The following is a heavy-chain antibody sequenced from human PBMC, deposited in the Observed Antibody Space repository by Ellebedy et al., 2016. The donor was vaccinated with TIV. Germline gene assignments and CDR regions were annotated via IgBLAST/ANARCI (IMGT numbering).Heavy chain of an antibody. D-gene: IGHD3-22*01. CDR1: GFTFSIYA. Sequence: PGGSLRLSCAASGFTFSIYALNWVRQAPGKGLEWVADIRYDGRMKFYADSVKGRFTISRDNAKNTVYLQMNSLRAEDTAVYYCARGLISGYYAGHAFVIWGQGTMVTVSS. J-gene: IGHJ3*02. CDR2: IRYDGRMK. V-gene: IGHV3-30*04. CDR3: ARGLISGYYAGHAFVI.